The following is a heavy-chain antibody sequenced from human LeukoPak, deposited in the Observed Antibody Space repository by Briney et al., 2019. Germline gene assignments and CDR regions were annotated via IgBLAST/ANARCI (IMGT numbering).Heavy chain of an antibody. CDR3: AKDQVWIVVGSFDY. CDR1: GFTFSSYA. J-gene: IGHJ4*02. D-gene: IGHD3-22*01. Sequence: GGSLRLSCAASGFTFSSYAMSWVRQAPGKGLEGVSCISGSGGSTYYADSVKGRFTISRDNSKNTLYLQMTSLRAEDTAVYYCAKDQVWIVVGSFDYWGQGTLVTVSS. V-gene: IGHV3-23*01. CDR2: ISGSGGST.